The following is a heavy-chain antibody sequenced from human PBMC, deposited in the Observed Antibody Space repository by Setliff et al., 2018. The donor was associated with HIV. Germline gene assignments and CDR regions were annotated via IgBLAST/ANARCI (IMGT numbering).Heavy chain of an antibody. D-gene: IGHD5-12*01. CDR2: IYNSGYT. CDR3: ARGDGYRANDAYYDTGMDV. V-gene: IGHV4-4*02. J-gene: IGHJ6*02. CDR1: GGSISSSNW. Sequence: PSETLSLTCAVSGGSISSSNWWNWIRQPPGKGLEWIGYIYNSGYTNYKPSLKSRVTLSLDTSKNQFSLKLSSVTAADTAVYYCARGDGYRANDAYYDTGMDVWGQGITVTVSS.